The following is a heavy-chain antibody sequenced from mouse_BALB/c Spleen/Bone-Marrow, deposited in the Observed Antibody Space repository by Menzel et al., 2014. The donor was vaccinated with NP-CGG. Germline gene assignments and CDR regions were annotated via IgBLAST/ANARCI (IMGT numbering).Heavy chain of an antibody. V-gene: IGHV4-1*02. CDR3: ARPVYYGSQDL. J-gene: IGHJ1*01. D-gene: IGHD1-2*01. CDR2: INPDSSTI. CDR1: GFDSSRYW. Sequence: DVKLVESGGGLVQPGGSLKLSCAASGFDSSRYWMTWVRQAPGKGIEWIGEINPDSSTINYTPSLKDKFIISRDNAKNTLFLQMTKLRSEHTALYYRARPVYYGSQDLWGAGTTVTVSS.